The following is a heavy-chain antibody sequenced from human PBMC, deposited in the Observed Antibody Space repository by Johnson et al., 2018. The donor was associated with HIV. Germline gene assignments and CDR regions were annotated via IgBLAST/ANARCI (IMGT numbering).Heavy chain of an antibody. Sequence: QVQLVESGGGVVQPGRSLRLSCAASGFTFSNYDMDWVRQAPGKGLEWVVSISYDGSNKYYADSVKGRSTISRDNSGIHFLADDTAAFHCARTTISCCGVTGRCFHVWG. V-gene: IGHV3-30*19. CDR1: GFTFSNYD. CDR3: CGVTGRCFHV. J-gene: IGHJ3*01. D-gene: IGHD2-15*01. CDR2: ISYDGSNK.